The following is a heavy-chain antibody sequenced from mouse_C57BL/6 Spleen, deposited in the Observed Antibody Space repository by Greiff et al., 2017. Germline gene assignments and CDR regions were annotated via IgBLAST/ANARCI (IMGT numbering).Heavy chain of an antibody. Sequence: VQLQQPGAELVMPGASVKLSCKASGYTFTSYWMHWVKQRPGQGLEWIGEIDPSDSYTNYNQKFKGKSTLTVDKSSSTAYMQLSSLTSEDSAVYYCARRDGYALSYWGQGTTLTVSS. CDR1: GYTFTSYW. CDR2: IDPSDSYT. V-gene: IGHV1-69*01. CDR3: ARRDGYALSY. J-gene: IGHJ2*01. D-gene: IGHD2-2*01.